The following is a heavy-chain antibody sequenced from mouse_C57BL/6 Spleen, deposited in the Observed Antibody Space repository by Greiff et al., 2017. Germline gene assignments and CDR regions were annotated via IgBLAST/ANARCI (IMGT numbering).Heavy chain of an antibody. CDR3: ARWGIGSTFAY. J-gene: IGHJ3*01. Sequence: EVKVVESGGGLVQPGGSLSLSCAASGFTFTDYYMSWVRQPPGKALEWLGFIRNKANGYTTEYSASVKGRFTISRDNSQSILYLQMNALRAEDSATYYCARWGIGSTFAYWGQGTLVTVSA. CDR1: GFTFTDYY. V-gene: IGHV7-3*01. D-gene: IGHD1-1*01. CDR2: IRNKANGYTT.